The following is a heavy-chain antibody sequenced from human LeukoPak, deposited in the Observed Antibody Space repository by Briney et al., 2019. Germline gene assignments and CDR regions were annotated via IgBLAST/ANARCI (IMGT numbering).Heavy chain of an antibody. J-gene: IGHJ4*02. D-gene: IGHD6-13*01. CDR3: AKWTAAGRTFDY. CDR2: IGYDGSNK. Sequence: GGSLRLSCAASGFTFNMYGMHWVRQAPGRGLQWVAVIGYDGSNKDYADSVKGRFTISRDNSKYTVYLQMNSLRAEDTAVYYCAKWTAAGRTFDYWGQGTLVTVSS. CDR1: GFTFNMYG. V-gene: IGHV3-30*18.